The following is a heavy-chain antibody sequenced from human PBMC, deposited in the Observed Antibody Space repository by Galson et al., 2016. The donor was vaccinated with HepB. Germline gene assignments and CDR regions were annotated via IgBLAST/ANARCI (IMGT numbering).Heavy chain of an antibody. CDR2: INHSGTT. CDR1: NGSLSSNY. D-gene: IGHD6-13*01. V-gene: IGHV4-34*01. CDR3: AIYSTRWSSYFDC. J-gene: IGHJ4*02. Sequence: SETLSLTCGVYNGSLSSNYWSWIRQSPGEGLEWIGEINHSGTTNYNPSLKSRVTISVDTSKNHFSLKLSSVTAADTAVYYCAIYSTRWSSYFDCWGQGTLVTVSS.